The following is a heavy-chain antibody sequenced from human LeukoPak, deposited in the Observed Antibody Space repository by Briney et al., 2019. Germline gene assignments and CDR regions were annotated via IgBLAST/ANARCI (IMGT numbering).Heavy chain of an antibody. J-gene: IGHJ3*02. CDR3: ARDGCSGGSCYRNAFDI. D-gene: IGHD2-15*01. CDR1: GYTFTSYY. Sequence: SVKVSCKASGYTFTSYYMHWVRQAPGQGLEWMGIINPSGGSTSYAQKFQGRVTMTRDMSTSTVYMELSSLRSEDTAVYYCARDGCSGGSCYRNAFDIWAKGQWSPSFQ. CDR2: INPSGGST. V-gene: IGHV1-46*01.